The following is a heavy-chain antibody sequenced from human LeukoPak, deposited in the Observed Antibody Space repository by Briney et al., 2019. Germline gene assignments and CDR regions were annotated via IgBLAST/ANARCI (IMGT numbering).Heavy chain of an antibody. V-gene: IGHV1-2*02. CDR2: INPNSGDA. CDR3: ARMGSSSPLSFDY. CDR1: GYTFNDYY. Sequence: ASVKVSCKASGYTFNDYYIHWVRQAPGQGLEWMGWINPNSGDANYAQKFQGRVTMTRDTSISTAYMELSRLRSDDTAVYYCARMGSSSPLSFDYWGQGTLVTVSS. D-gene: IGHD6-6*01. J-gene: IGHJ4*02.